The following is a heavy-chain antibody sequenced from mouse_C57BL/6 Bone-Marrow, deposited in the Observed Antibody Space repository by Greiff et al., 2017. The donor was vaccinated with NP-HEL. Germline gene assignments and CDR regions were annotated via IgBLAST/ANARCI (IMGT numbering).Heavy chain of an antibody. J-gene: IGHJ1*03. Sequence: QVQLQQSGAELVRPGPSVKMSCKASGYTFTNYWIGWAKQRPGHGLEWIGDIYPGGGYTNYNEKFKGKATLTADKSSSTAYMQFSSLTSEDSAIYYCARRSYYYGSSPYWYFDVWGTGTTVTVSS. CDR2: IYPGGGYT. CDR3: ARRSYYYGSSPYWYFDV. CDR1: GYTFTNYW. D-gene: IGHD1-1*01. V-gene: IGHV1-63*01.